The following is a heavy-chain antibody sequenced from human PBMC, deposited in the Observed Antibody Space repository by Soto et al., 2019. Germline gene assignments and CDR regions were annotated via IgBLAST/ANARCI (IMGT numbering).Heavy chain of an antibody. Sequence: FGTLALPCTVSGGSLSSYYWGRVRQPPGKGLEWIGYIYYSGSTNYNPSLKSRVTISVDTSKNQFSLKLSSVTAADTAVYYCARHLGGDYFDYWGQGTLVTVSS. V-gene: IGHV4-59*08. D-gene: IGHD2-21*01. CDR2: IYYSGST. CDR3: ARHLGGDYFDY. CDR1: GGSLSSYY. J-gene: IGHJ4*02.